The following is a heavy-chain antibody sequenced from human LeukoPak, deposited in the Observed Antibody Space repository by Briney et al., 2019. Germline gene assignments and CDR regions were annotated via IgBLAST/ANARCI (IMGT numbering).Heavy chain of an antibody. Sequence: ASVKVSCKASGYTFTSYGISWVRQAPGQGLEWMGWISAYNGNTNYAQKLQGRVTMTTDTSTSTAYMELRSLRSDDTAVYYCARGLPGGSPGCFFDYWGQGTLVTVSS. J-gene: IGHJ4*02. CDR3: ARGLPGGSPGCFFDY. V-gene: IGHV1-18*04. D-gene: IGHD2-2*01. CDR2: ISAYNGNT. CDR1: GYTFTSYG.